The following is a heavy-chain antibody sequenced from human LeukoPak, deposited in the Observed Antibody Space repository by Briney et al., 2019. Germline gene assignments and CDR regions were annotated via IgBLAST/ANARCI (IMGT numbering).Heavy chain of an antibody. CDR2: ISWNSGSI. Sequence: GGSLRLSCAASGFTFSSYGMHWVRQAPGKGLEWVSGISWNSGSIGYADSVKGRFTISRDNAKNSLYLQMNSLRAEDTALYYCAKDAGPYYYDSSGHFDYWGQGTLVTVSS. D-gene: IGHD3-22*01. V-gene: IGHV3-9*01. CDR1: GFTFSSYG. J-gene: IGHJ4*02. CDR3: AKDAGPYYYDSSGHFDY.